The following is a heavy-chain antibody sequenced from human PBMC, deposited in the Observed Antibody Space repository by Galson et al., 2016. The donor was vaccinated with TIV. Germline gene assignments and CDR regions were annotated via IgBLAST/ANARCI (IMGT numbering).Heavy chain of an antibody. Sequence: SVKVSCKASGYTFNNYDISWVRQATGQGLEWMGWMNPNSGNAGYAQKFQGRVTMTSNTSVNTAYMEVRSLRFEDTAVYYCARARRGYCSGGSCLPGYWGPGTLVTVS. CDR1: GYTFNNYD. V-gene: IGHV1-8*01. CDR2: MNPNSGNA. J-gene: IGHJ4*02. D-gene: IGHD2-15*01. CDR3: ARARRGYCSGGSCLPGY.